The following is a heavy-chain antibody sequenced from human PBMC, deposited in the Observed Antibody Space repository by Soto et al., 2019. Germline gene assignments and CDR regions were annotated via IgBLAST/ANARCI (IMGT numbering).Heavy chain of an antibody. D-gene: IGHD1-26*01. CDR3: TRSVGSYSYYGMDV. V-gene: IGHV1-2*02. CDR2: INPKSGDT. CDR1: GYTLTDYF. J-gene: IGHJ6*02. Sequence: GASVKVSCKASGYTLTDYFMHWVRQAPGQGLEWMGCINPKSGDTYYSQKFQGRVTMTRDTSFTTAYMELRRMRSDDTAMYFCTRSVGSYSYYGMDVWGQGTSVTVSS.